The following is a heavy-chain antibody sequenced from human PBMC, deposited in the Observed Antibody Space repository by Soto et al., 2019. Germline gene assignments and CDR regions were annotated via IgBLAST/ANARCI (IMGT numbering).Heavy chain of an antibody. CDR3: ATDFWSGSGAFDI. CDR1: GYTHTDLS. V-gene: IGHV1-24*01. Sequence: ASVKLSCKDSGYTHTDLSMHWVRQAPGKGLEWMGGFDPEDGETIYAQKFQGRVTMTEDTSTDTAYMELSSLRSEDTAVYYCATDFWSGSGAFDIWGQGTMVTVSS. J-gene: IGHJ3*02. D-gene: IGHD3-3*01. CDR2: FDPEDGET.